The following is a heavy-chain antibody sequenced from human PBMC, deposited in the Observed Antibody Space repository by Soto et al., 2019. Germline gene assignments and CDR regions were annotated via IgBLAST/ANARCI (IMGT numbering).Heavy chain of an antibody. CDR2: IYSGGST. Sequence: EVQLVESGGGLIQPGGSLRLSCAASGFTVSSDYMSWVRQAPGKGLEWVSVIYSGGSTYYADSVKGRFTISRDNSKTTLYLQMNSLRAEDTAVYYCARERWYYCDSSGYNHYYGMDVW. D-gene: IGHD3-22*01. CDR3: ARERWYYCDSSGYNHYYGMDV. CDR1: GFTVSSDY. J-gene: IGHJ6*01. V-gene: IGHV3-53*01.